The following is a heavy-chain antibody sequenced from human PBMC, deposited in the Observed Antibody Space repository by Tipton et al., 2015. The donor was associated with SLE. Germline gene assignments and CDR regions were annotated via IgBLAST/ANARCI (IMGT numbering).Heavy chain of an antibody. Sequence: LSLTCTVSGGSISSHYWSWIRQAPGKGLEWIGYISNSETTNYNPSLKSRVTISVDTSKNQFSLKLRSVTAADTAVYYCAGAWQGYCSGGTCYVLDYWGQGTLVTVSS. CDR3: AGAWQGYCSGGTCYVLDY. CDR2: ISNSETT. J-gene: IGHJ4*02. D-gene: IGHD2-15*01. V-gene: IGHV4-59*11. CDR1: GGSISSHY.